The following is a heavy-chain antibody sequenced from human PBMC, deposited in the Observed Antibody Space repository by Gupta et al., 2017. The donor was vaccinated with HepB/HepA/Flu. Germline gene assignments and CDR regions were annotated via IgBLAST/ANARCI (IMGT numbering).Heavy chain of an antibody. J-gene: IGHJ4*02. V-gene: IGHV3-7*01. CDR1: GCSLSSYW. Sequence: EVQLVESGGGLVQPGGSLRLACAASGCSLSSYWMTWVRQAPGKGLEWVANIKQDGNEKDYVDSVKGRFTISRDNARNALYLQMNSLRAEDTAVYYCARDSPVVVNDLLDYWGQGTLVTVSS. D-gene: IGHD2-15*01. CDR3: ARDSPVVVNDLLDY. CDR2: IKQDGNEK.